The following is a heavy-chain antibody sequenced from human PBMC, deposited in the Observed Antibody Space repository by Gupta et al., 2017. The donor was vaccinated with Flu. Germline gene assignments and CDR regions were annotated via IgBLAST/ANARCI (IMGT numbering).Heavy chain of an antibody. J-gene: IGHJ4*02. CDR2: LYYSGTT. V-gene: IGHV4-39*01. Sequence: QLQLQGSGPGLVKRAGTLALSCTVSGGSITTDNYYWALVRLAPGKGLEWIGTLYYSGTTYYNPSLRSRATMSLDTSRSQFSLKVWSVPAADTAVYYCAGGVGYAAFDFWGQGSLVSVSS. CDR3: AGGVGYAAFDF. CDR1: GGSITTDNYY. D-gene: IGHD2-2*01.